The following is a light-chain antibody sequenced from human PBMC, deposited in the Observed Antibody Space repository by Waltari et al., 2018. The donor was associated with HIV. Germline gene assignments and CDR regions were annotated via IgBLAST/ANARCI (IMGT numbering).Light chain of an antibody. Sequence: DIAMIQSPDSLDVSPGESASISYRSSQGLLHENGQNYLDWYIQRPGQAPELLIYLGSRRASGVPNRIAGSGSGTDFILRISRVEPEDVGVYYCMHGQQTPVFGQGTKVEV. V-gene: IGKV2-28*01. CDR2: LGS. CDR1: QGLLHENGQNY. J-gene: IGKJ1*01. CDR3: MHGQQTPV.